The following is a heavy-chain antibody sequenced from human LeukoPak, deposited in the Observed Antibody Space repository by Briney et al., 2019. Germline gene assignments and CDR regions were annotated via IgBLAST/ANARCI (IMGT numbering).Heavy chain of an antibody. Sequence: SETLSLTCPVSGGSISNAYWSWIRQPAGKGLEWIGRIYIDGSTNYNPSLNSRVTMSVDTSKNHFSLKLTSATAADTAVYYCARDPGGNYYYGGYYDYWGQGTLVTVSS. J-gene: IGHJ4*02. D-gene: IGHD4-23*01. CDR1: GGSISNAY. CDR3: ARDPGGNYYYGGYYDY. CDR2: IYIDGST. V-gene: IGHV4-4*07.